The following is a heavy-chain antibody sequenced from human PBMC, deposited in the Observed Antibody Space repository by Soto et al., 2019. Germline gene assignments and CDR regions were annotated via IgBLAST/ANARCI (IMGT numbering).Heavy chain of an antibody. D-gene: IGHD7-27*01. CDR2: INTYNGNT. CDR1: GYTFTSYG. J-gene: IGHJ4*02. Sequence: QVQLVQSGAEVKKPGASVKVSCKASGYTFTSYGISWVRQAPGQGLEWMGWINTYNGNTKYAQTLQGRVTMTTYTSTGTAYRDLMSLRSDDTAVYYCARSWGVFRVPVDYWGQGTLVTVSS. V-gene: IGHV1-18*01. CDR3: ARSWGVFRVPVDY.